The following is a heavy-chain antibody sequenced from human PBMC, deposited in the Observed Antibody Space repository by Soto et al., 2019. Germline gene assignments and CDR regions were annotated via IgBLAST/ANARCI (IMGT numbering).Heavy chain of an antibody. Sequence: QVQLVQSGAEVKKPGSSVKVSCKASGYTFTSYAMHWVRQAPGQRLEWMGWINAGNGNTKYSQKFQGRVTITRDTSASTAYMELSSLRSEDTAVYYCARQSLGELLRLDYWGQGTLVTDSS. CDR3: ARQSLGELLRLDY. V-gene: IGHV1-3*01. J-gene: IGHJ4*02. CDR1: GYTFTSYA. D-gene: IGHD1-26*01. CDR2: INAGNGNT.